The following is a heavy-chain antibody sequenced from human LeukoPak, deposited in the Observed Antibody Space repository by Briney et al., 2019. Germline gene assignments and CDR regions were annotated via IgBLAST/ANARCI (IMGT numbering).Heavy chain of an antibody. D-gene: IGHD2-21*02. CDR2: INTNNGNT. CDR1: GYSFLTYG. J-gene: IGHJ4*02. V-gene: IGHV1-18*01. Sequence: ASVKVSCKASGYSFLTYGINWVRLAPGQGPEWMGWINTNNGNTNYVQKFQGRATMTTDKSTSTAYMELGSLRSDDTAVYYCARKGCVGDCYLFDYWGQGTLVTVSS. CDR3: ARKGCVGDCYLFDY.